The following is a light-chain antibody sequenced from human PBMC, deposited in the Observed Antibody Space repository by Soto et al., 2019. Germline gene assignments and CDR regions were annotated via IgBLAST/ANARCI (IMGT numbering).Light chain of an antibody. J-gene: IGLJ3*02. CDR1: SSDVGSYNP. CDR3: CSYAGSSLWV. CDR2: EGS. V-gene: IGLV2-23*01. Sequence: QSALTQPASVSGSPGQSITISCTGTSSDVGSYNPVSWYQQHPGKAPKLMIYEGSKRPSGVSNRFSGSKSGNTASLTISGLQAEDEADYYCCSYAGSSLWVFGGGTKLTVL.